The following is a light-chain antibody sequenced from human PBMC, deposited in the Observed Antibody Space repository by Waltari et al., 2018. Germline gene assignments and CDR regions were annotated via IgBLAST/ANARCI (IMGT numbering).Light chain of an antibody. CDR2: DDN. J-gene: IGLJ3*02. CDR3: ASWDSSLSAAGV. Sequence: QSVLTPPPSVSAAPGHTVTISSPGGNPQLAKNFFSWYQKFPVKAPRLIIFDDNQRPSGIPDRFSGSKSGTSATLAITGLQSGDEADYYCASWDSSLSAAGVFGGGTRLTVL. V-gene: IGLV1-51*01. CDR1: NPQLAKNF.